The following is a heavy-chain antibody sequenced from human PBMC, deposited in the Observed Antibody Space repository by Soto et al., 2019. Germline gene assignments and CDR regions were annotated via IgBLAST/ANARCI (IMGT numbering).Heavy chain of an antibody. V-gene: IGHV1-46*01. J-gene: IGHJ4*02. D-gene: IGHD3-3*02. CDR3: ARGGASIFGVIDS. Sequence: ASVKVSCKASRYSFVSYYMHWVRQAPGQGLEWMGRFLASGGNTDYAQRFRGRVSMTRDTSTTNTVSLELTSLTSDDTAVYYSARGGASIFGVIDSWGQGTRVTVSS. CDR1: RYSFVSYY. CDR2: FLASGGNT.